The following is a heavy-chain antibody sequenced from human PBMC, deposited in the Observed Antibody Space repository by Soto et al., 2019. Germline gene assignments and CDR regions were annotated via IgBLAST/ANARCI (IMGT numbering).Heavy chain of an antibody. CDR3: TRLGDCSGGGCPLAVFYYYYMDV. Sequence: GGSLRLSCTASGFTFGDYAMSWFRQAPGKGLEWVGFIRTKTYGGTAEYAESLKGRVTISRADSKSIAYLQMNSLKTEDTAVYYCTRLGDCSGGGCPLAVFYYYYMDVWGRGTTVTVSS. V-gene: IGHV3-49*03. J-gene: IGHJ6*03. CDR2: IRTKTYGGTA. CDR1: GFTFGDYA. D-gene: IGHD2-15*01.